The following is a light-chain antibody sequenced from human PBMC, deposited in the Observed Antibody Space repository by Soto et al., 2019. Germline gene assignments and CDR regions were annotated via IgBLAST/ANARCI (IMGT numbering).Light chain of an antibody. V-gene: IGKV3-15*01. CDR2: GAS. CDR3: QQYGSSIT. Sequence: EIVMTQSPATLSVSPGERATLSCRASQSVSSNLAWYQQKPGQAPRLLIYGASTRATGIPARFSGSGSGTDFTLTINRLEPEDFADYYCQQYGSSITFGQGTRLEIK. CDR1: QSVSSN. J-gene: IGKJ5*01.